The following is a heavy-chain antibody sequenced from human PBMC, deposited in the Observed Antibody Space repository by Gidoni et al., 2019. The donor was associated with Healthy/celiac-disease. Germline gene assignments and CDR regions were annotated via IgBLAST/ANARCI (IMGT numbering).Heavy chain of an antibody. V-gene: IGHV1-3*01. J-gene: IGHJ4*02. CDR1: GYTFTSYA. CDR3: ARPSYYYDSSAFDY. Sequence: QVQLVQSGAEVKKPGASVTVSCKASGYTFTSYAMHWVRQAPGQRLEWMGWINAGNGNTKYSQKFQGRVTITRDTSASTAYMELSSLRSEDTAVYYCARPSYYYDSSAFDYWGQGTLVTVSS. CDR2: INAGNGNT. D-gene: IGHD3-22*01.